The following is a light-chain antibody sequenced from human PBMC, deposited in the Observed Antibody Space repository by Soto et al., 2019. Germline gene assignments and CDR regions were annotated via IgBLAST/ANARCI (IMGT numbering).Light chain of an antibody. J-gene: IGKJ4*01. Sequence: EIVLTQSPATLSLSPGERATLSCSASQSVSSYLAWYQQKPGQAPRLLIYDASNRATCIPATFSGSGSGTDFPLNISSLGPEHFAVYYCQQRSNWPLTFGGGTKVEIK. CDR2: DAS. CDR3: QQRSNWPLT. CDR1: QSVSSY. V-gene: IGKV3-11*01.